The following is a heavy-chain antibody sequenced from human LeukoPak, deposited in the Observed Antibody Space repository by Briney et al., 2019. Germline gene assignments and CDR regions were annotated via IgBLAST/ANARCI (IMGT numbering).Heavy chain of an antibody. V-gene: IGHV3-74*01. CDR1: GFTFSNYG. D-gene: IGHD3-22*01. Sequence: GGSLRLSCAASGFTFSNYGIHWVRQAPGKGLEWVSRINPDGSTTTYADSVKGRFTISRDNAKNTVYLQMNSLRAEDTAVYYCARVLSGSWDWFDPWGQGTLVTVSS. J-gene: IGHJ5*02. CDR2: INPDGSTT. CDR3: ARVLSGSWDWFDP.